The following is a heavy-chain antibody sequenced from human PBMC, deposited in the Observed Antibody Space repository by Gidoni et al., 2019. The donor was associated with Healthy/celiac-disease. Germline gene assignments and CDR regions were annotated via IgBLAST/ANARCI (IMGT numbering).Heavy chain of an antibody. CDR2: IRSKAYGGTT. D-gene: IGHD3-9*01. V-gene: IGHV3-49*04. Sequence: EVQLVESGGGLVQPGRSLRLSCTASGFTFGDYAMSWVRQAPGKGLEWVGFIRSKAYGGTTEYAASVKGRFTISRDDSKSIAYLQMNSLKTEDTAVYYCTRGGYYDILTGDDYYYMDVWGKGTTVTVSS. CDR1: GFTFGDYA. CDR3: TRGGYYDILTGDDYYYMDV. J-gene: IGHJ6*03.